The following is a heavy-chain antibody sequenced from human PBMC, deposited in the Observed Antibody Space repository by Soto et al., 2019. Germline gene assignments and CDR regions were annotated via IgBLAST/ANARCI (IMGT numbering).Heavy chain of an antibody. Sequence: QVQLVESGGGVVQPGRSLRLSCAASGFTFSSYGMHWVRQAPGKGLEWVAVISYDGSNEYYADSVKGRFTISRDNSKNTLYLQMNSLRAEDTAVYYCAKDLRPKKTTVTTVEYFQHWGQGTLVTVSS. CDR1: GFTFSSYG. D-gene: IGHD4-4*01. V-gene: IGHV3-30*18. CDR3: AKDLRPKKTTVTTVEYFQH. J-gene: IGHJ1*01. CDR2: ISYDGSNE.